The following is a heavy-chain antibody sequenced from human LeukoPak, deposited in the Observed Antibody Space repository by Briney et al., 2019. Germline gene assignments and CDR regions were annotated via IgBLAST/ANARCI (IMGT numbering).Heavy chain of an antibody. CDR1: GYTFTDYY. D-gene: IGHD2-2*01. CDR3: ARPNFLYCSSSTSLFDY. Sequence: ASVKVSCKASGYTFTDYYMHWVRQAPGQGFEWMGWINPNDGDTNYAQKFQGRVTMTRDTSISTAHMEVSRLRSDDTAVYYCARPNFLYCSSSTSLFDYWGQGPLVTVS. V-gene: IGHV1-2*02. J-gene: IGHJ4*02. CDR2: INPNDGDT.